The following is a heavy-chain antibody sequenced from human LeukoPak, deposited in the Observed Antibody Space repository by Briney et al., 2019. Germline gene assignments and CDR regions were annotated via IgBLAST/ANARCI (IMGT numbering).Heavy chain of an antibody. J-gene: IGHJ4*02. D-gene: IGHD1-7*01. CDR2: IGSTDI. CDR3: AKDATPGNSIWDYFAF. V-gene: IGHV3-23*01. Sequence: GGSLRLSCAASGFTFNICAMSWVRQAPGKGLEWGSSIGSTDIYYADSVKARFTVSRDNSKNTLYLHLTRLRAEDSAVYYCAKDATPGNSIWDYFAFWGQGTVVTVSS. CDR1: GFTFNICA.